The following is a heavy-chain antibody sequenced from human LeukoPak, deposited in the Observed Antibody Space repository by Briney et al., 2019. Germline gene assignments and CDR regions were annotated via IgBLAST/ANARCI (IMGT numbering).Heavy chain of an antibody. J-gene: IGHJ4*02. Sequence: SQTLSLTCAISGDSVSRTDAGWSWIRQSPSRGLEWLGRTYYRSKWYNDYAVSVRSRITINPDTSKNQFSLHLNSVTPEDTAVYYCAREVGGYDSSGFYRPFDYWGQGTLVTVSS. V-gene: IGHV6-1*01. D-gene: IGHD3-22*01. CDR3: AREVGGYDSSGFYRPFDY. CDR1: GDSVSRTDAG. CDR2: TYYRSKWYN.